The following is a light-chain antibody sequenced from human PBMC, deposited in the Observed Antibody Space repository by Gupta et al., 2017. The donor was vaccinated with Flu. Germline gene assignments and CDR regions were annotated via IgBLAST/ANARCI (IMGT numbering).Light chain of an antibody. Sequence: RVTITCSGSSSNVGRNGVSWCQQHPGTAPKLLICANSKRHTGAPARHSGSKSGTSASLAISERQEKDDDHYYCAAWDGSIHGEVFGGGTKLTVL. J-gene: IGLJ3*02. V-gene: IGLV1-44*01. CDR1: SSNVGRNG. CDR2: ANS. CDR3: AAWDGSIHGEV.